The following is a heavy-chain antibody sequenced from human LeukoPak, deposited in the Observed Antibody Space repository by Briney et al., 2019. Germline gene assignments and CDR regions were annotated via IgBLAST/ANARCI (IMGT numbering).Heavy chain of an antibody. D-gene: IGHD3-22*01. CDR3: ARDSQDSSGYGNAFDI. V-gene: IGHV3-11*04. J-gene: IGHJ3*02. Sequence: GGSLRLSCAASGFTFSDYYMSWIRQAPGKGLEWVSYISSSGSTIYYADSVKGRFTISRDNAKNSLYLQMNSLRAEDTAVYYCARDSQDSSGYGNAFDIWGQGTMVTVSS. CDR1: GFTFSDYY. CDR2: ISSSGSTI.